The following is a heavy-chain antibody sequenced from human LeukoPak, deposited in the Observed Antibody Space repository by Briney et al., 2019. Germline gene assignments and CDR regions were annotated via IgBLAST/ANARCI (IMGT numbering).Heavy chain of an antibody. CDR3: AKGGPAGFDP. CDR1: GFTVSSNY. D-gene: IGHD3-10*01. CDR2: ISSSGSTI. V-gene: IGHV3-11*01. Sequence: GGSLRLSCAASGFTVSSNYMSWVRQAPGKGLEWVSYISSSGSTIYYAHSVKGRFTISRDNSKNTLYLQMDSLRAEDTAVYYCAKGGPAGFDPWGQGTLVTVSS. J-gene: IGHJ5*02.